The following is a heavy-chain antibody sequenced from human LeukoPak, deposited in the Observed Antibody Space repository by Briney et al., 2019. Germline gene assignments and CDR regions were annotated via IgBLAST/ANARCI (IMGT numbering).Heavy chain of an antibody. CDR2: INTNSGDK. CDR1: GYTFTGYC. V-gene: IGHV1-2*02. D-gene: IGHD1-26*01. CDR3: ARLLQLELPYFNY. Sequence: ASVTLSCTASGYTFTGYCMNWVRQAPGQGLEWMGWINTNSGDKNYAETLKGRVTITRDTSISTVYMEMSSLTSDDTAVYYCARLLQLELPYFNYWGQGSLVTVSS. J-gene: IGHJ4*02.